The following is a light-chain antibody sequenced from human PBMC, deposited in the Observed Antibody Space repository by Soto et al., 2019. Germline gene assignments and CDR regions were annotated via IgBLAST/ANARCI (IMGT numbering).Light chain of an antibody. J-gene: IGKJ4*01. CDR1: QSVSSSF. CDR3: QQYESSPLT. CDR2: RAS. Sequence: EIVLTQSPDTLSLSPGERATLSCRASQSVSSSFLAWYHQKPGQAPRLLIYRASSRATGIPDRFTGSGSGTDFTLTINRLEPEDFAVYYCQQYESSPLTFGGGTKVEIK. V-gene: IGKV3-20*01.